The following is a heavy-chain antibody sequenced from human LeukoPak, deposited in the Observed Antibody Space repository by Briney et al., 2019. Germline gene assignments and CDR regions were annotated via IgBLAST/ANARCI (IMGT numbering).Heavy chain of an antibody. V-gene: IGHV1-18*01. CDR3: ASTLRDDSSGYYLDY. J-gene: IGHJ4*02. CDR1: GYTFTSYG. D-gene: IGHD3-22*01. Sequence: ASVKVSCKASGYTFTSYGISWVRQAPGQGLEWMGWISAYNGNTNYAQKFQGRVTITTDESTSTAYMELSSLRSEDTAVYYCASTLRDDSSGYYLDYWGQGTLVTVSS. CDR2: ISAYNGNT.